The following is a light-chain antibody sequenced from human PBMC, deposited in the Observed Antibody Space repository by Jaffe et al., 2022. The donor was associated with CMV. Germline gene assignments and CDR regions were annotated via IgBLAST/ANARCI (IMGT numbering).Light chain of an antibody. J-gene: IGKJ1*01. CDR2: WAS. CDR3: QEYYSFPWT. V-gene: IGKV4-1*01. Sequence: DIVMTQSPDSLAVSLGERATINCKSSQSVLHDSNNKNYLAWHQQKPGHPPKLLIYWASTRESGVPDRFSGSGSGTDFTLTISSLQAEDVAVYYCQEYYSFPWTFGQGTKVEIK. CDR1: QSVLHDSNNKNY.